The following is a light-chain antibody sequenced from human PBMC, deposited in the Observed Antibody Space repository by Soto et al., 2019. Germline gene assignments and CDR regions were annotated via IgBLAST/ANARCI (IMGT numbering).Light chain of an antibody. V-gene: IGLV2-14*01. CDR2: EVS. CDR3: SSYTSSSTPRV. J-gene: IGLJ1*01. CDR1: ISDVGGYNY. Sequence: QSPLTQAASVSGSPGQSTTMYCTGTISDVGGYNYVSWYQQHPGKAPKLMIYEVSNRPSGVSNRFSGSKYGNTASLTISGLQAEDEADYYCSSYTSSSTPRVFGTGTKVTVL.